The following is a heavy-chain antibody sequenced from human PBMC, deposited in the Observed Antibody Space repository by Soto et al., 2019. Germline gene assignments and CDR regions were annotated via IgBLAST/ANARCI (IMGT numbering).Heavy chain of an antibody. CDR1: GYTFTNYW. V-gene: IGHV5-51*01. CDR3: AASIFYYGMDV. Sequence: GESLKISCKGSGYTFTNYWIGWVRQMPGKGLEWMGIIYPGDSDTKYNPSFQGQVTISADKSITTTYLRWTSLKASDTAIYYCAASIFYYGMDVWGQGTAVTSP. CDR2: IYPGDSDT. J-gene: IGHJ6*02.